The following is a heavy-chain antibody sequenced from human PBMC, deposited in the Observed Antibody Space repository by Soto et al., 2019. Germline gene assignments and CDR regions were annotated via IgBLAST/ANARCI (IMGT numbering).Heavy chain of an antibody. CDR2: MNPNSGNT. CDR3: ARSVDSGYPSGGY. D-gene: IGHD5-12*01. J-gene: IGHJ4*02. Sequence: QVQLVQSGDEVKKPGASVRVSCKASGYTFTSYDINWVRQSTGQGLEWMGWMNPNSGNTGYAQKFQGRVTMTRNTSISTAYMELSSLRSEDTSGYYCARSVDSGYPSGGYWGQGTLVTVSS. V-gene: IGHV1-8*01. CDR1: GYTFTSYD.